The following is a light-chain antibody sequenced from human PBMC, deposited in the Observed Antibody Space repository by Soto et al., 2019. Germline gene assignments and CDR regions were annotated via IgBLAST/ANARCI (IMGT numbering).Light chain of an antibody. V-gene: IGKV3-15*01. CDR1: QSVSSN. CDR2: GIS. J-gene: IGKJ5*01. CDR3: QQYTNWPFT. Sequence: EVVMTQSPSTLSVSPGERATLSCRTSQSVSSNYLAWYQQQPGQAPRLLIYGISTRATGIPARFSGSGSGTEFTLTISSLQYEDFAVYYCQQYTNWPFTFGQGTRLEIK.